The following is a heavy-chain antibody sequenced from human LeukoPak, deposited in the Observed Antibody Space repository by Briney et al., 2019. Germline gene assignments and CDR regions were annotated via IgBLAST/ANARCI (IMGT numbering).Heavy chain of an antibody. D-gene: IGHD2-8*01. Sequence: GGSLRLSCAASGFTVSSNYMSWVRQAPGKGLEWVSVLSSAGGTNYADPVKGRFTIPRDSSENTLYLQMNSLRAEDTAVYYCARNGQMRYFDYWGQGTLVTVSS. CDR2: LSSAGGT. V-gene: IGHV3-66*01. CDR1: GFTVSSNY. J-gene: IGHJ4*02. CDR3: ARNGQMRYFDY.